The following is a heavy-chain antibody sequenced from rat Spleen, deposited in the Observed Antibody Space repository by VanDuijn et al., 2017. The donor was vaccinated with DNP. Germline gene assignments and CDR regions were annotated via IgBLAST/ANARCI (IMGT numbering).Heavy chain of an antibody. CDR1: GFTFSNFG. V-gene: IGHV5S13*01. CDR3: ARQDLY. CDR2: ITNGGGTT. J-gene: IGHJ3*01. Sequence: EVQLVESGGGLVQPGRSLKLSSVASGFTFSNFGMTWVRRAPTTGLEWVASITNGGGTTYYRDSVKGRFTISRDNGKSTLYLQMDSLRSEDTATYYCARQDLYWGQGTLVTVSS.